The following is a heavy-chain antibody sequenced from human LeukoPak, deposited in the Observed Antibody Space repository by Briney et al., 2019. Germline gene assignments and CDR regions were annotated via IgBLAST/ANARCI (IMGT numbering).Heavy chain of an antibody. CDR3: ARSLSYGNYNWFDP. V-gene: IGHV4-61*02. CDR2: VYTSGST. CDR1: GVSIISGSYY. D-gene: IGHD1-1*01. Sequence: DPSETLSLTCTVSGVSIISGSYYWSWIRQPAGKGLEWIGRVYTSGSTNYNPSLKSRVTLLVDTSKNQFSLKLSSVTAADTAVYYCARSLSYGNYNWFDPWGQGTLVTVSS. J-gene: IGHJ5*02.